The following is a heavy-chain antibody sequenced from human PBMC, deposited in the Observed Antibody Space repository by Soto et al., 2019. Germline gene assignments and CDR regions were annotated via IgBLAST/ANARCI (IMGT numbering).Heavy chain of an antibody. CDR1: GGSISSGGYY. Sequence: SETLSLTCTVSGGSISSGGYYWSWIRQHPGKGLEWIGYIYYSGSSYYNPSLKSRVTVSVDTSKNQFSLKLSSVTAADTAVYYCARDPTSISGSYLRWFDPWGQGTLVTVSS. J-gene: IGHJ5*02. CDR2: IYYSGSS. CDR3: ARDPTSISGSYLRWFDP. D-gene: IGHD3-10*01. V-gene: IGHV4-31*03.